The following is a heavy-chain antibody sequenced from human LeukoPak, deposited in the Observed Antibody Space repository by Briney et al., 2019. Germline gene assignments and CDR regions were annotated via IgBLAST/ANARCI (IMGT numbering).Heavy chain of an antibody. CDR2: IYHSGST. CDR1: GGPTSSGGYS. CDR3: AAYCSGGSCYSPWFDP. V-gene: IGHV4-30-2*01. J-gene: IGHJ5*02. D-gene: IGHD2-15*01. Sequence: TLSLTCAVSGGPTSSGGYSWSWIRQPPGKGLEGIGYIYHSGSTYYNPSLKSRVTISVDRSKNQSSLKLSSVTAADTAVYYCAAYCSGGSCYSPWFDPWGQGTLVTVSS.